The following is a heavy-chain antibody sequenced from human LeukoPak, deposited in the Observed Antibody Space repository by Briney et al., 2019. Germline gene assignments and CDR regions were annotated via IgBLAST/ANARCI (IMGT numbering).Heavy chain of an antibody. J-gene: IGHJ4*02. V-gene: IGHV3-23*01. CDR2: ISGSGGST. D-gene: IGHD2-21*02. Sequence: GRSLRLSCAASGFTFSSYAMHWVRQAPGKGLEWVSAISGSGGSTYYADSVKGRFTISRDNSKNTLYLQMNSLRAEDTAVYYCAKVDVVVTAISGFDYWGQGTLVTVSS. CDR3: AKVDVVVTAISGFDY. CDR1: GFTFSSYA.